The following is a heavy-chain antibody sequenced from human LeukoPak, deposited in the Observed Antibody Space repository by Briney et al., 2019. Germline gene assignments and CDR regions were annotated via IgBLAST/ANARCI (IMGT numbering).Heavy chain of an antibody. CDR3: ARDYASLGSGDFDY. CDR1: GYTFTGYY. CDR2: INPDNGGT. D-gene: IGHD3-10*01. J-gene: IGHJ4*02. Sequence: ASVKVSCKASGYTFTGYYMHWVRQAPGQGLEWMGWINPDNGGTNYAQKFQGRVTMTRDTSISTAYMELSRLRSDDTAIYYCARDYASLGSGDFDYWGQGTLVTVSS. V-gene: IGHV1-2*02.